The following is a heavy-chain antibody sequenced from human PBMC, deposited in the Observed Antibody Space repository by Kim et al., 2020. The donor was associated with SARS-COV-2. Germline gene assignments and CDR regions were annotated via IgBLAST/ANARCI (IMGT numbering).Heavy chain of an antibody. CDR1: GGSISSYY. Sequence: SETLSLTCTVSGGSISSYYWSWIRQPPGKGLEWIGYIYYSGSTNYNPSLKSRVTISVDTSKNQFSLKLSSVTAADTAVYYCARDRYGSVDPWGQGTLVTVSS. J-gene: IGHJ5*02. CDR2: IYYSGST. CDR3: ARDRYGSVDP. D-gene: IGHD3-10*01. V-gene: IGHV4-59*01.